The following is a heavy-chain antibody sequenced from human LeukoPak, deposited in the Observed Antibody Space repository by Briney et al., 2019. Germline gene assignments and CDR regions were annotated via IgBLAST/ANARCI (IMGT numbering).Heavy chain of an antibody. V-gene: IGHV3-30*18. CDR2: ISYDGSNK. D-gene: IGHD3-10*01. CDR1: GFTVSSYG. J-gene: IGHJ6*02. Sequence: GRSLRLSCAASGFTVSSYGMEWVRQAPGKGLEGGAVISYDGSNKYYADSVKGRFTIYRDNSKNTLYLQMNSLRAEDTAVYYCAKDYYGSGSFYAYYYGMDVWGQGTTVTVSS. CDR3: AKDYYGSGSFYAYYYGMDV.